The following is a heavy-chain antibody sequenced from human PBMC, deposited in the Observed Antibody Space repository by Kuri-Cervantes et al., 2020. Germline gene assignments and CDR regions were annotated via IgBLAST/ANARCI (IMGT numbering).Heavy chain of an antibody. Sequence: GESLKISCAASGFTFSSYGMHWVRQAPGKGLEWVAVIWYDGSNKYYADSVKGRFTISRDDSKNTLYLQMNSLKTEDTAVYYCTSRGGTTGTTYYYYGMDVWGQGTTVTVSS. D-gene: IGHD1-1*01. CDR1: GFTFSSYG. CDR3: TSRGGTTGTTYYYYGMDV. V-gene: IGHV3-33*01. J-gene: IGHJ6*02. CDR2: IWYDGSNK.